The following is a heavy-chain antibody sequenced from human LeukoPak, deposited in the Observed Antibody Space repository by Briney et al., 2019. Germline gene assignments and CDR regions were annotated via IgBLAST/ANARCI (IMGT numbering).Heavy chain of an antibody. Sequence: PGGSLRLSCAASGFTFSSYSMNWVRRAPGKGLEWVSSISSSSSYIYYADSVKGRFTISRDNAKNSLYLQMNSLRAEDTAVYYCARDQGSGSYYKGDAFDIWGQGTMVTVSS. J-gene: IGHJ3*02. V-gene: IGHV3-21*01. CDR2: ISSSSSYI. CDR3: ARDQGSGSYYKGDAFDI. CDR1: GFTFSSYS. D-gene: IGHD3-10*01.